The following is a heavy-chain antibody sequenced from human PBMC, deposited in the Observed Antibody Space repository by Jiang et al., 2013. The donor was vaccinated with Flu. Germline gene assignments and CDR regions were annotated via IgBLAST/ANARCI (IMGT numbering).Heavy chain of an antibody. V-gene: IGHV4-31*03. CDR1: GGSISSSGFY. D-gene: IGHD6-13*01. J-gene: IGHJ6*02. Sequence: GPGLVKPSQTLSLTCTVSGGSISSSGFYWNWIRQYPGKGLEWIGYISHSGNTYYTPSLRSRVAISVDTSNNQFSLNLSSVTAADTAVYYCARGKSIAHLYYYYFALDVWGQGTTVTVSS. CDR3: ARGKSIAHLYYYYFALDV. CDR2: ISHSGNT.